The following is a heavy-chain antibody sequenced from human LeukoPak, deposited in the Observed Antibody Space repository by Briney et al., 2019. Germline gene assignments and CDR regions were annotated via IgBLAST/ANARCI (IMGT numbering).Heavy chain of an antibody. CDR3: ARNFYGSGRPYFDY. CDR2: INPNSGGT. D-gene: IGHD3-10*01. CDR1: GYTFTGYY. V-gene: IGHV1-2*02. J-gene: IGHJ4*02. Sequence: ASVKVSCKASGYTFTGYYMHWVRQAPGQGLEWMGWINPNSGGTNYAQKFQGRVTMTRDTSISTAYMELSRLTSDDTAVYYCARNFYGSGRPYFDYWGQGTLVTVSS.